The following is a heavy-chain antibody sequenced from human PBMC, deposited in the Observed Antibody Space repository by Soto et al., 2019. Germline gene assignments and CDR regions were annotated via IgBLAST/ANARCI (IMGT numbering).Heavy chain of an antibody. CDR2: ISSSGGST. D-gene: IGHD2-15*01. CDR3: AKAQGGSYFDY. V-gene: IGHV3-23*01. CDR1: GFTFSSNA. J-gene: IGHJ4*02. Sequence: GGSLRLSCAASGFTFSSNAMSWVRQAPGKGLEWVSGISSSGGSTYYADSVKGRFTISRDNSKNMLYLQMSNLRAEDTAVYYCAKAQGGSYFDYWGQGTLVTVSS.